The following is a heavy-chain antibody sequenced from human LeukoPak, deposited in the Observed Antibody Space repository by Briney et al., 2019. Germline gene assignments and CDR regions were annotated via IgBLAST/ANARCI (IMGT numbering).Heavy chain of an antibody. CDR2: MNPNSGNT. Sequence: ASVKVSCKASGYTFTSYDINWVRQAPGQGLEWMGWMNPNSGNTGYAQKFQGRVTITRNTSISTAYMELSSLRSEDTAVYYCARAVAGKTHYYYYLDVWGKGTTVTVSS. D-gene: IGHD6-19*01. J-gene: IGHJ6*03. CDR1: GYTFTSYD. CDR3: ARAVAGKTHYYYYLDV. V-gene: IGHV1-8*03.